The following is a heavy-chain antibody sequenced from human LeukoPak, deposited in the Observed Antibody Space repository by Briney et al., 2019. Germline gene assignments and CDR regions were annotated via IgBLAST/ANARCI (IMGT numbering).Heavy chain of an antibody. J-gene: IGHJ2*01. Sequence: GGSLRLSCAASGFIVGNYYMNWVRQAPGKGLEWVSTLYSGGDTYYADSVKGRFTISRDNSKNILSLQMNSLTAEDTAVYYCARVGDHYHWYFDLWGRGTLVTVSS. D-gene: IGHD3-10*01. CDR2: LYSGGDT. V-gene: IGHV3-53*01. CDR3: ARVGDHYHWYFDL. CDR1: GFIVGNYY.